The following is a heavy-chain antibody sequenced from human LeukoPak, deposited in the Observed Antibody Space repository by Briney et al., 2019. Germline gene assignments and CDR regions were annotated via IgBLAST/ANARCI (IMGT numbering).Heavy chain of an antibody. CDR1: GFTFRNYW. J-gene: IGHJ5*02. Sequence: GGSLRLSCAASGFTFRNYWMHWIRQAPGKGLEWVSRINFDGSSTMYADSVKGRFTISRDNAKNTLYVEMNSLRAEDTAVYYCARGDFGDSNWFDPWGLGTLVTVSS. D-gene: IGHD4-17*01. CDR2: INFDGSST. V-gene: IGHV3-74*03. CDR3: ARGDFGDSNWFDP.